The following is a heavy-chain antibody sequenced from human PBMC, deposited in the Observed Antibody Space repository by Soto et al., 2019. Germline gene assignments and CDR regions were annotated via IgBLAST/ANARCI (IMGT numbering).Heavy chain of an antibody. J-gene: IGHJ6*02. Sequence: QVQLQESGPGLVKPSQTLSLTCTVSGGSISSGGYYWSWIRQHPGKGLEWIGYIYYSGSTYYNPSLKSRVTISVDTSKNQFSLKPSSVTAEDTAVYYCARVCGGDCHYGMDVWGQGTTVTVSS. D-gene: IGHD2-21*02. V-gene: IGHV4-31*03. CDR1: GGSISSGGYY. CDR2: IYYSGST. CDR3: ARVCGGDCHYGMDV.